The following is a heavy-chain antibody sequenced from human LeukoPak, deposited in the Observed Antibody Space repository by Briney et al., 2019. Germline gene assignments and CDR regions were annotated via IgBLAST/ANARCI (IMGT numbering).Heavy chain of an antibody. CDR1: GGSISSYY. J-gene: IGHJ4*02. CDR2: IYYSGST. D-gene: IGHD3-22*01. V-gene: IGHV4-59*01. Sequence: SETVSLTCTVSGGSISSYYWSWVRQPPGKGLEWIGYIYYSGSTNYNPSLKSRVTISVDTSKNQFSLKLSSVTAADTAVYYCARGIYYYDSSGPTYYFDYWGQGTLVTVSS. CDR3: ARGIYYYDSSGPTYYFDY.